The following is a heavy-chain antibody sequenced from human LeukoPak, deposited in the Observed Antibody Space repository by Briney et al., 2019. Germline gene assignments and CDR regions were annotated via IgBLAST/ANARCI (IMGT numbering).Heavy chain of an antibody. CDR2: INHSGST. CDR3: ARGPYYYDSSGYYYAENWFDP. Sequence: SETLSLTCAVYGGSFSGYYWSWIRQPPGKGLEWIGEINHSGSTNYNPSLKSRVTISVDTSKNQFSLKLSSVTAADTAVYYCARGPYYYDSSGYYYAENWFDPWGQGTLVTVSS. V-gene: IGHV4-34*01. D-gene: IGHD3-22*01. CDR1: GGSFSGYY. J-gene: IGHJ5*02.